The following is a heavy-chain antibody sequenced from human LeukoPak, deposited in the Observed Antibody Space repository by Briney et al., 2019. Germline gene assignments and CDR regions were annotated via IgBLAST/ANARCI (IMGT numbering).Heavy chain of an antibody. J-gene: IGHJ6*02. V-gene: IGHV3-33*01. CDR3: ARGSVVVVAATISYYYYGMDV. CDR1: GFTFSSYG. CDR2: IWYDGSNK. D-gene: IGHD2-15*01. Sequence: GGSLRLSCAASGFTFSSYGMHWVRQAPGKGLEWVAVIWYDGSNKYYADSVKGRFTISRDNSKNTLYLQMNSLRAEDTAVYYCARGSVVVVAATISYYYYGMDVWGQGTTVTISS.